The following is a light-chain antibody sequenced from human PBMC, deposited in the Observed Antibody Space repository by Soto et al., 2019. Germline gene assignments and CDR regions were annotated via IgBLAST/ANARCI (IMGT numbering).Light chain of an antibody. Sequence: EIVLTQSPGTLSVCPGERATLSCRASQTISSNYLAWYQQKPGQAPSLLIYGTSSRATGIPDRFSGSGSGTDFTLTISRLEPEDSAIYYCQQYGSWTFGQGTKVEMK. CDR2: GTS. J-gene: IGKJ1*01. CDR1: QTISSNY. V-gene: IGKV3-20*01. CDR3: QQYGSWT.